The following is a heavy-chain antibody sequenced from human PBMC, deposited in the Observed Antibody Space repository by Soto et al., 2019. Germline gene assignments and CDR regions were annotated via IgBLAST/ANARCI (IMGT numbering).Heavy chain of an antibody. V-gene: IGHV3-30*18. Sequence: QVQLVESGGGVVQPGRSLRLSCAASGFTFSSYDIHWVRQAPGKGLEWVAVISYDGSKKYYADSVKGLFTISRDNSKNTLYLQVNSLRAEDTAVYYCAKAYSGPFYVWGQGTMVTVSS. CDR1: GFTFSSYD. CDR3: AKAYSGPFYV. CDR2: ISYDGSKK. D-gene: IGHD1-26*01. J-gene: IGHJ3*01.